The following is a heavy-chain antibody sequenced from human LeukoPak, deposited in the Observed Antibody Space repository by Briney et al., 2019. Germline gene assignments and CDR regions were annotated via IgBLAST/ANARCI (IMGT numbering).Heavy chain of an antibody. Sequence: SVKVSFKASGFTFTSSAVQWVRQARGQRLEWIGWIVVGSGNTNYAQKFQERVTITRDMSTSTAYMELSSLRSEDTAVYYCAAEVGEDIAVTGFDYWGQGTLVTVSS. V-gene: IGHV1-58*01. CDR3: AAEVGEDIAVTGFDY. J-gene: IGHJ4*02. CDR1: GFTFTSSA. D-gene: IGHD6-19*01. CDR2: IVVGSGNT.